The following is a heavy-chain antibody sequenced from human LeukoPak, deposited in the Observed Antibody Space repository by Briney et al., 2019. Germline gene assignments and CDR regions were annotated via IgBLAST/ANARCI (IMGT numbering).Heavy chain of an antibody. CDR1: GFTFSSYS. V-gene: IGHV3-21*04. CDR2: ISSSSGYI. D-gene: IGHD4/OR15-4a*01. Sequence: GGSLRLSCAASGFTFSSYSMNWVRQAPGKGLEWVSSISSSSGYIYYADSVKGRFTISRDNAKNSLYLQMNSLRAEDTAVYYCARRAGAYSHPYDYWGQGTLVTVSS. J-gene: IGHJ4*02. CDR3: ARRAGAYSHPYDY.